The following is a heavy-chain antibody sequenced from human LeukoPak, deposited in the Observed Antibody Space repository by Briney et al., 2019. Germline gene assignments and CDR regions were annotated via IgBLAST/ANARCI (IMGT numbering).Heavy chain of an antibody. D-gene: IGHD6-19*01. V-gene: IGHV4-39*01. Sequence: PSETLSLTCTVSGGSISSSSYYWGWIRQPPGKGLEWIGSIYYSGSTYYNPSLKSRVTISVDTSKNQFSLKLSSVTAADTAVYYCAPEGSSGWPPNPWGQGTLVTVSS. J-gene: IGHJ5*02. CDR3: APEGSSGWPPNP. CDR2: IYYSGST. CDR1: GGSISSSSYY.